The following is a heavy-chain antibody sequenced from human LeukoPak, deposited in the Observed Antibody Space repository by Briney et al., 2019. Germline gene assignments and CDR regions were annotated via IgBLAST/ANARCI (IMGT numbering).Heavy chain of an antibody. Sequence: GGSLRLSCVASGFTFSRYPMTWVRQAPGKGLEWVSSISGKGDSAYYADSVKGRFTISRDNSKYTLYLQMNSLRVDDAALYFCAPSILSTFDYWGQGTQVTVSS. CDR2: ISGKGDSA. CDR1: GFTFSRYP. D-gene: IGHD3-9*01. J-gene: IGHJ4*02. V-gene: IGHV3-23*01. CDR3: APSILSTFDY.